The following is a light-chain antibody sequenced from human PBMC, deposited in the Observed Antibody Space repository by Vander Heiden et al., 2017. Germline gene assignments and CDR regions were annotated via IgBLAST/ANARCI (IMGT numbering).Light chain of an antibody. V-gene: IGKV1-39*01. CDR2: AAS. J-gene: IGKJ4*01. CDR3: QQSYSTPPLT. Sequence: DIQMTQSPSSLSASVGDRVTITCRASHSISSYLNWYHQKPGKAPKLLIYAASSLQSGVPSRFSGSGSGTDFTLTISSLQPEDFATYYCQQSYSTPPLTFGGGTKVEI. CDR1: HSISSY.